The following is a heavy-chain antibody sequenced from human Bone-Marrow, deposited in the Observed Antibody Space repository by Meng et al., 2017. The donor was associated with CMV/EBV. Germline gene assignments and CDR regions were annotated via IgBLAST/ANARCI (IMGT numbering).Heavy chain of an antibody. V-gene: IGHV4-4*02. CDR1: GDSISSSHW. J-gene: IGHJ4*02. Sequence: GDSISSSHWGSWVRQPPGKGLEWIGEIYHGGSTNYNPSLKSRVTMFLVKSKNQFSLKLTSVTAADTAVYYCARSALDDYSNLNYFDYWGQGTLVTVSS. CDR3: ARSALDDYSNLNYFDY. CDR2: IYHGGST. D-gene: IGHD4-11*01.